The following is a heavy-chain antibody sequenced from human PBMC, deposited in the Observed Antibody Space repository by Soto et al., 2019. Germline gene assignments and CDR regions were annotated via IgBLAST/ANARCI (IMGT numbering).Heavy chain of an antibody. CDR1: GYTFTGYY. Sequence: ASVKVSCKASGYTFTGYYMHWVRQAPGQGLEWMGWINPNSGGTNYAQKFQGWVTMTRDTSISTAYMELSRLRSDDTAVYYCARMEYCSGGSCYSGFDYWGPGTLVTVSS. V-gene: IGHV1-2*04. CDR2: INPNSGGT. J-gene: IGHJ4*02. D-gene: IGHD2-15*01. CDR3: ARMEYCSGGSCYSGFDY.